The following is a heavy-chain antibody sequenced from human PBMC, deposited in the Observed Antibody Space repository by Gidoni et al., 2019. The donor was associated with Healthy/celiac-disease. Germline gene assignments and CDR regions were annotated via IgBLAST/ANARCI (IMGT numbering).Heavy chain of an antibody. CDR2: IYSGGST. CDR1: GFTVSSNY. V-gene: IGHV3-53*02. CDR3: AREIGGYDSSLVTYDYYYMDV. Sequence: EVQLVETGGGLIQPGGSLRLSCAASGFTVSSNYMSWVRQAPGKGLEWVSVIYSGGSTYYADSVKGRFTISRDNSKNTLYLQMNSLRAEDTAVYYCAREIGGYDSSLVTYDYYYMDVWGKGTTVTVSS. J-gene: IGHJ6*03. D-gene: IGHD3-22*01.